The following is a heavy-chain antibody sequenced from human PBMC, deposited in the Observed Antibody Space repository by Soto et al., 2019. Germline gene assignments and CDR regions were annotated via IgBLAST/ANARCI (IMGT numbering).Heavy chain of an antibody. CDR1: GGSISSYY. J-gene: IGHJ3*02. CDR3: ASIAAAGAAFDI. Sequence: SETLSLTCTVSGGSISSYYWSWIRQPPGKGLEWIGYIYYSGSTNYNPSLKSRVTISVDTSKNQFSLKLSSVTAADTAVYYCASIAAAGAAFDIWGQGTMVT. CDR2: IYYSGST. D-gene: IGHD6-13*01. V-gene: IGHV4-59*08.